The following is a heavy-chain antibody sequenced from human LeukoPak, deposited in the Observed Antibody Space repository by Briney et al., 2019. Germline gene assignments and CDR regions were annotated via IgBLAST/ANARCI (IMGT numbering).Heavy chain of an antibody. D-gene: IGHD1-26*01. Sequence: PGGSLRLSCAASGFTFSSYWMSWVRQAPGKGLEWVANIKQDGSEKYFVDSVKGRFTISRDNAKNSLYLQMNSLRAEDTAVYFCARDKRVVGATGVGDYWGQGTLGTVSS. CDR1: GFTFSSYW. CDR2: IKQDGSEK. V-gene: IGHV3-7*01. CDR3: ARDKRVVGATGVGDY. J-gene: IGHJ4*02.